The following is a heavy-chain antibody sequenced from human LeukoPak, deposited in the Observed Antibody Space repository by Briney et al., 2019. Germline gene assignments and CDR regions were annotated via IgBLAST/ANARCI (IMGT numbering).Heavy chain of an antibody. J-gene: IGHJ3*02. CDR3: VRGNYDNRGYSNAFDI. D-gene: IGHD3-22*01. Sequence: SGTLSLTCTVSGASISSSYWSWVRQPPGKRLEWIGFIYYNGNTNSNPSLKSRVTISVDTPKNQFSLKLTSVTAADTAVYYCVRGNYDNRGYSNAFDIWGQGAMVTVSS. CDR1: GASISSSY. V-gene: IGHV4-59*01. CDR2: IYYNGNT.